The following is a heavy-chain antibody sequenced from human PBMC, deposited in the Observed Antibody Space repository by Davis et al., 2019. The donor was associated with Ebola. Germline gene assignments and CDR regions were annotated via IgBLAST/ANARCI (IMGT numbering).Heavy chain of an antibody. J-gene: IGHJ5*02. CDR1: GGTFSSYA. V-gene: IGHV1-69*06. CDR2: IIPIFGTA. CDR3: ARGITMVQMYNWFDP. D-gene: IGHD3-10*01. Sequence: AASVKVSCKASGGTFSSYAISWVRQAPGQGLEWMGGIIPIFGTAKYAQKFQGRVTITADKSTSTAYMELSSLRSDDTAVYYCARGITMVQMYNWFDPWGQGTLVTVSS.